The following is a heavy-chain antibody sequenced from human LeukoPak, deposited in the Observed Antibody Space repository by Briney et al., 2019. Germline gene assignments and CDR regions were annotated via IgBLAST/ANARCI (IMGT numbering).Heavy chain of an antibody. CDR3: ARERPAAASAFDI. J-gene: IGHJ3*02. D-gene: IGHD6-13*01. Sequence: GESLRLSCAAPGFTFSSYWMSWVRQAPGKGLEWVANIKEDGSEKYYVDSGKGRFTISRDNAKNSLYLQMNGLRAEDTAVYYCARERPAAASAFDIWGQGTMVTVSS. CDR1: GFTFSSYW. V-gene: IGHV3-7*01. CDR2: IKEDGSEK.